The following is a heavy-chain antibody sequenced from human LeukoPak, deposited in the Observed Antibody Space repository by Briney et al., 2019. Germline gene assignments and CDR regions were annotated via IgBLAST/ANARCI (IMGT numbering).Heavy chain of an antibody. D-gene: IGHD1-1*01. J-gene: IGHJ4*02. CDR1: GYTFTNSY. Sequence: ASVKVSCKASGYTFTNSYIHWVRQAPGQVLEWMGLINPNSGGTNYAQKFQGRVTMTRDTSISTAYMELSRLRSDDTAVYYCARFQLGFDYWGQGTLVTVSS. V-gene: IGHV1-2*02. CDR3: ARFQLGFDY. CDR2: INPNSGGT.